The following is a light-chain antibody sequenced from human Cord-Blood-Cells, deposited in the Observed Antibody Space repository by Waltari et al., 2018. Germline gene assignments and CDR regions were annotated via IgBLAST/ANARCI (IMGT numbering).Light chain of an antibody. CDR2: NDI. CDR1: ALPKQY. J-gene: IGLJ3*02. Sequence: SYELTQPPPVSGSPGQTARITCSGDALPKQYAYWYQQKPGQAPVLVIYNDIERPSGIPERFSGSSSGTTVTLTISGVQAEDEADYYCQSADSSGTWVFGGGTKLTVL. CDR3: QSADSSGTWV. V-gene: IGLV3-25*03.